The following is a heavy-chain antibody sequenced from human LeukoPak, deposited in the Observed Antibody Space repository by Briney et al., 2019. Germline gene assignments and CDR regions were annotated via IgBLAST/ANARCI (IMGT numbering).Heavy chain of an antibody. CDR3: ARASQGNLGSQLDY. V-gene: IGHV1-8*01. CDR2: MNPNSGNT. D-gene: IGHD1-1*01. Sequence: ASVKVSCKASGYTFTSYDINWVRQATGQGLEWMGWMNPNSGNTGYAQKFQARVTMTRNTSISTAYMELSSLRSEDTAVYYCARASQGNLGSQLDYWGQGTLVTVSS. J-gene: IGHJ4*02. CDR1: GYTFTSYD.